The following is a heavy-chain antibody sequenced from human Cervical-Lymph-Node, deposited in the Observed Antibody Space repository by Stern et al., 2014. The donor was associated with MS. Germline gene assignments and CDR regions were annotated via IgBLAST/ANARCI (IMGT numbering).Heavy chain of an antibody. CDR2: ISAYNGNT. V-gene: IGHV1-18*04. D-gene: IGHD3-3*01. CDR1: GYTFTSYG. CDR3: ARDRDFWSSAYGMDV. J-gene: IGHJ6*02. Sequence: QVQLGKSGAEVKKPGASVKVSCKASGYTFTSYGISWVRQAPGQGLEWMGWISAYNGNTNYAQKLQGRVTMTTDTSTSTAYMELRSLRSDDTAVYYCARDRDFWSSAYGMDVWGQGTTVTVSS.